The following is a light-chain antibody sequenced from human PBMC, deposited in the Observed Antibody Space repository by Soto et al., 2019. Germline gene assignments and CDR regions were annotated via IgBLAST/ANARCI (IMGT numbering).Light chain of an antibody. J-gene: IGLJ7*01. Sequence: QTVVTQPTSASGTPGQRVTISCSGSSSNIGSNTVNWYQQLPGTAPKLLIYSNNQRPSGVPDRFSGSKSGTSASLAISGLQSEDEADYYCAAWDDSLNGAVFGGGTQLTVL. V-gene: IGLV1-44*01. CDR3: AAWDDSLNGAV. CDR2: SNN. CDR1: SSNIGSNT.